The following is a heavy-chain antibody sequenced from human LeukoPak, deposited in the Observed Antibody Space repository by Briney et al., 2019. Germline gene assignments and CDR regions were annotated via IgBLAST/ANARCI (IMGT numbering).Heavy chain of an antibody. J-gene: IGHJ5*02. Sequence: SQTLSLTCAIFGDIVSRNSVIWNWIRQSPSRGLEWLARTYYRSKLYTDYAVSVKRRMTINPDTSKNQFSLQLNSVTPEDTAVYYCALSSGWYRWFDPWGQGTLVTVSS. CDR1: GDIVSRNSVI. CDR3: ALSSGWYRWFDP. CDR2: TYYRSKLYT. D-gene: IGHD6-19*01. V-gene: IGHV6-1*01.